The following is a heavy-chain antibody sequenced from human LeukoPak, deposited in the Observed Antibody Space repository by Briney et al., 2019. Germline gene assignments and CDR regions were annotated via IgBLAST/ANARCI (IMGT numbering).Heavy chain of an antibody. CDR2: IYYSGST. V-gene: IGHV4-59*01. D-gene: IGHD4-17*01. CDR3: ARAIDKDYGDYLDY. Sequence: SETLSLTCTVSGGSISSYYWSWIRQPPGKGLEWIGYIYYSGSTNYNPSLKSRVTISVDTSKNQFSLKLSSVTAADTAVYYCARAIDKDYGDYLDYWGQGTPVTVAS. CDR1: GGSISSYY. J-gene: IGHJ4*02.